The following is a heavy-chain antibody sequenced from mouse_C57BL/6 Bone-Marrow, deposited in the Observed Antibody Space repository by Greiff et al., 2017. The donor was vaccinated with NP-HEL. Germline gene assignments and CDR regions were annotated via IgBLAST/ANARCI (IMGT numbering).Heavy chain of an antibody. CDR1: GYTFTSYW. V-gene: IGHV1-59*01. CDR2: IDPSDSYT. J-gene: IGHJ2*01. D-gene: IGHD1-1*01. Sequence: QVQLQQPGAELVRPGTSVKLSCKASGYTFTSYWMHWVKQRPGQGLEWIGVIDPSDSYTNYNQKFKGKATLTVDTSSSTAYMQLSSLTSEDSAVYYCARVPIYYYGSSYGYWGQGTTLTVSS. CDR3: ARVPIYYYGSSYGY.